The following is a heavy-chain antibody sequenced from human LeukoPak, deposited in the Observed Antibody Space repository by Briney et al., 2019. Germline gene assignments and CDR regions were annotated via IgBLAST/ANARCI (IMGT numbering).Heavy chain of an antibody. D-gene: IGHD5-12*01. CDR1: EIIFSTYA. Sequence: GRSLRLSCAASEIIFSTYAMHWVRQAPGKGPEWVAVISSDGDNEYYADSVKGRFTISRDNSKITLYLQMNSLRPEDTAVFYCARAYGYSYALDYWGQGTLFTVSS. CDR2: ISSDGDNE. V-gene: IGHV3-30*04. J-gene: IGHJ4*02. CDR3: ARAYGYSYALDY.